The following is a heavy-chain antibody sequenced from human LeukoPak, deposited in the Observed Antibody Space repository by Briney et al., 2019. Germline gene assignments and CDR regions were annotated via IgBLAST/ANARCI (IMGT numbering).Heavy chain of an antibody. CDR1: GVSISSSSYH. D-gene: IGHD3-9*01. Sequence: SETLSLTCTVSGVSISSSSYHWGWIRQPPGKGLEWIASIYYSGSTYYSPSLKSRVTISVDTSKNQFSLKMSSVIAADTAVYYCASLLTYSDYWGQGTLVTVSS. CDR3: ASLLTYSDY. V-gene: IGHV4-39*01. CDR2: IYYSGST. J-gene: IGHJ4*02.